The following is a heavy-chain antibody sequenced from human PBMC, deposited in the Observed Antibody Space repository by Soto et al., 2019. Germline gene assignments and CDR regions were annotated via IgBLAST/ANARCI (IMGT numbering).Heavy chain of an antibody. Sequence: QVQLVQSGAEVKNPGSSVKVSCKASGGTFSRYAVSWVRQAPGQGLEWMGGVMPLFGTSNYAQKFQGRVTIPADESTSTAYMELSSRRSEGTAVYYCAKQYYYDSSGYQSYYYGMAVWGQGTTVTVSS. V-gene: IGHV1-69*12. CDR3: AKQYYYDSSGYQSYYYGMAV. CDR1: GGTFSRYA. J-gene: IGHJ6*02. D-gene: IGHD3-22*01. CDR2: VMPLFGTS.